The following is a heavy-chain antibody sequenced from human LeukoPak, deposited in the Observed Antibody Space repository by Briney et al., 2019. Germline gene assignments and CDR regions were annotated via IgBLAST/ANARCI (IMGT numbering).Heavy chain of an antibody. V-gene: IGHV3-21*01. J-gene: IGHJ6*03. CDR2: ISSTSTYI. Sequence: PGGSLRLSCAASGFTFSSYTLNWVRQAPGKGLECVSSISSTSTYIYYADSVKGRFTISRDNAKNSLYLQMNSLRADDTAMYYCARDRIAANYMDVWGKGTTVTVSS. CDR1: GFTFSSYT. CDR3: ARDRIAANYMDV. D-gene: IGHD6-25*01.